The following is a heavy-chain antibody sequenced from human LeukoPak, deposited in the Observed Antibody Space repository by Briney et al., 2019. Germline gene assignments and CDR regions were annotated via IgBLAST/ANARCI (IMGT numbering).Heavy chain of an antibody. V-gene: IGHV3-48*03. J-gene: IGHJ4*02. CDR3: ARGGYSHDPFDY. Sequence: GGSLRLSCAASGFTFRSYEMKWVRQAPGKGPEWVSHISSSGSTIYYADSVKGRFTISRDNAKNSLYLQMNSLRAEDSAVYYCARGGYSHDPFDYWGQGTLLTVSS. CDR1: GFTFRSYE. CDR2: ISSSGSTI. D-gene: IGHD5-12*01.